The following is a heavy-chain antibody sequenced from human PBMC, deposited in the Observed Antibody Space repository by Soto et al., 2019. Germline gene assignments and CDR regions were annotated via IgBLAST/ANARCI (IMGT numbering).Heavy chain of an antibody. V-gene: IGHV1-69*13. J-gene: IGHJ4*01. Sequence: SVKVSCKDSGGAFRSNAINWVRQAPVRGLEWMGGIIPVLRKVNYAQKFQGRVTITADESTNTVYMGLTSLRSEDTAMYYCASVPYYDILTGSYDENWGHGTLVTVSS. CDR3: ASVPYYDILTGSYDEN. CDR1: GGAFRSNA. D-gene: IGHD3-9*01. CDR2: IIPVLRKV.